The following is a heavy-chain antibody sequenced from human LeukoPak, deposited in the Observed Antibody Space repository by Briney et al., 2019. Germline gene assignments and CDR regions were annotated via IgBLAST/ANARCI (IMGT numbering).Heavy chain of an antibody. Sequence: GGSLRLSCAASGFTFSSYWMSWVRQAPGKGLEWVANIKQDGSEKYYVDSVKGRFTISRDNAKNSLYLQMNSLRAEDTAVYYCARKYSSGGGWYFDLWGRGTLVTVSS. CDR2: IKQDGSEK. CDR3: ARKYSSGGGWYFDL. CDR1: GFTFSSYW. V-gene: IGHV3-7*01. D-gene: IGHD6-19*01. J-gene: IGHJ2*01.